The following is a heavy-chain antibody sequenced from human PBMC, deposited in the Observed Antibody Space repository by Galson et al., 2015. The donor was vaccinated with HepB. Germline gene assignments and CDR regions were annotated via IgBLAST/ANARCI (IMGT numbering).Heavy chain of an antibody. CDR1: GFIFKNHA. D-gene: IGHD1-26*01. CDR3: AKDSVSGSYLPTYFGS. J-gene: IGHJ4*02. Sequence: SLRLSCATSGFIFKNHAMTWVRQAPGKGLEWVSSISGSGAFTYYADSVKGRFTISRDNSKNMVHLQMNSLRAEDTAFYYCAKDSVSGSYLPTYFGSWGQGTLVTVSS. V-gene: IGHV3-23*01. CDR2: ISGSGAFT.